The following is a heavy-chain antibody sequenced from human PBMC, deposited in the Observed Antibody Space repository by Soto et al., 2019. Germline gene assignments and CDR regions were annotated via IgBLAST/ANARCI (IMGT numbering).Heavy chain of an antibody. D-gene: IGHD5-12*01. CDR2: ISYDGSNK. CDR3: ANSGYDLYYYYGMDV. Sequence: QVQLVESGGGVVQPGSSLRLSWAASGFTFGSYGMHWVRQAPGKGLGWVAVISYDGSNKYYADSVKGRFTISRDNSKNTLYLQMNSLRAEDTAVYYCANSGYDLYYYYGMDVWGQGTTVTVSS. V-gene: IGHV3-30*18. CDR1: GFTFGSYG. J-gene: IGHJ6*02.